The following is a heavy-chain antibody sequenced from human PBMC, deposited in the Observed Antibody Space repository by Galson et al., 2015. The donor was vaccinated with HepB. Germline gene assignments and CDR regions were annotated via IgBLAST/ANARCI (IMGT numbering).Heavy chain of an antibody. V-gene: IGHV1-24*01. D-gene: IGHD3-3*01. CDR2: FDPKDGET. CDR3: AISTIFGVVILDY. J-gene: IGHJ4*02. Sequence: SVKVSCKVSGYTLTELSMHWVRQAPGKGLEWMGGFDPKDGETIYAQKFQGRVTMTEDTSTDTAYMELSSLRSEDTAVYYCAISTIFGVVILDYWGQGTLVTVSS. CDR1: GYTLTELS.